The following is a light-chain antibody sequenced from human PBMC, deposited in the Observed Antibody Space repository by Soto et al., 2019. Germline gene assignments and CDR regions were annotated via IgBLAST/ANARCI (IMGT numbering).Light chain of an antibody. CDR1: QSVSSSY. V-gene: IGKV3-20*01. J-gene: IGKJ3*01. Sequence: EIVLTQSPGTLSLSPGERATLSCRASQSVSSSYLAWYQQKPGQAPSLLIYGASSRATGIPDRFSGSGSGTVFTLTISRLEPADFAVYYCQQYDSSPCTFGPGTKVDIK. CDR2: GAS. CDR3: QQYDSSPCT.